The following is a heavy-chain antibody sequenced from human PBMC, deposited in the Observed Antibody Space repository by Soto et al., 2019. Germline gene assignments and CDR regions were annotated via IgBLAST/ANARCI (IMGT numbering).Heavy chain of an antibody. CDR1: GGSISSSSYY. Sequence: SETLSLTCTVSGGSISSSSYYWGWIRQPPGKGLEWIGSIYYSGSTYYNPSLKSRVTISVDTSKNQFSLKLSSVTAADTAVYYCASRDYDILTGYDPFDYWGQGTLVTVSS. D-gene: IGHD3-9*01. J-gene: IGHJ4*02. CDR3: ASRDYDILTGYDPFDY. V-gene: IGHV4-39*01. CDR2: IYYSGST.